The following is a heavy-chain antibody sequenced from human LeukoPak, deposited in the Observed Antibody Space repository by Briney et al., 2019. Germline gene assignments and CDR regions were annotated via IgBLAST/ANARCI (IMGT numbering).Heavy chain of an antibody. Sequence: PSETLSLTCTVSGVSISSYYWSWIRQPPGEGLEWIGYIYYSGSTNYNPSLKSRVTISVDTSKNQFSLKLSSVTAADTAVYYCAREREGPGYCSSTSCPWYNWFDPWGQGTLVTVSS. CDR3: AREREGPGYCSSTSCPWYNWFDP. D-gene: IGHD2-2*01. V-gene: IGHV4-59*01. CDR1: GVSISSYY. CDR2: IYYSGST. J-gene: IGHJ5*02.